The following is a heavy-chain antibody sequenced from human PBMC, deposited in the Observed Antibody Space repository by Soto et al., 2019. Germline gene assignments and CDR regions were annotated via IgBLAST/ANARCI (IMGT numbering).Heavy chain of an antibody. CDR1: GGTFSSYA. V-gene: IGHV1-69*01. J-gene: IGHJ2*01. CDR2: IIPIFGTA. Sequence: QVQLVQSGAEVKKPGSSVKVSCKASGGTFSSYAISWVRQAPGQGLEWMGGIIPIFGTANYAQKFRGRVTITADESTSTAYMELSSLRSEDTAVYYCARGGIVVVPAAESYWYFDLWGRGTLVTVSS. D-gene: IGHD2-2*01. CDR3: ARGGIVVVPAAESYWYFDL.